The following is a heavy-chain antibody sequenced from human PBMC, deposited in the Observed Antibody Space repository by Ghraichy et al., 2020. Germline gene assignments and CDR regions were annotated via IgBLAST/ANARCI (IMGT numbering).Heavy chain of an antibody. V-gene: IGHV3-23*01. CDR3: AKNTSGVRGWFDP. J-gene: IGHJ5*02. CDR2: ISGSGYSS. Sequence: GGSLRLSCAASGFTFSSSAMNWVRQAPGKGLECVSTISGSGYSSHYAHSVKGRFTISRDNSKNTLYLQMNSLRAEETAIYYCAKNTSGVRGWFDPWGPGTLVTGSS. CDR1: GFTFSSSA. D-gene: IGHD6-19*01.